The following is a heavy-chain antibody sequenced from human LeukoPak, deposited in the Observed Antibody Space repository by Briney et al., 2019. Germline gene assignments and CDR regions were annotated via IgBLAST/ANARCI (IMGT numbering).Heavy chain of an antibody. CDR2: IIPILGIA. J-gene: IGHJ4*02. D-gene: IGHD3-3*01. CDR3: ARGNYDFWSGYHDY. Sequence: SVKVSCKASVCTFISYAISGVRQAPGQGRGWRGRIIPILGIANYAQKFQGRVTITADKSTSTAYMELSSLRSEDTAVYYCARGNYDFWSGYHDYWGQGTLVTAPS. V-gene: IGHV1-69*04. CDR1: VCTFISYA.